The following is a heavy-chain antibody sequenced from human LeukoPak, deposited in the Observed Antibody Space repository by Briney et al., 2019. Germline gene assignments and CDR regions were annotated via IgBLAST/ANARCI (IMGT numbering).Heavy chain of an antibody. CDR2: INHSGST. CDR1: GGSFSGYY. V-gene: IGHV4-34*01. CDR3: ARLKGSGYESSGDDY. Sequence: SETLSLTCAVYGGSFSGYYWSWTRQPPGKALEWIGEINHSGSTNYNPSLKSRVTISVDTSKNQFSLKLSSVTAADTAVYYCARLKGSGYESSGDDYWGQGTLVTVSS. D-gene: IGHD5-12*01. J-gene: IGHJ4*02.